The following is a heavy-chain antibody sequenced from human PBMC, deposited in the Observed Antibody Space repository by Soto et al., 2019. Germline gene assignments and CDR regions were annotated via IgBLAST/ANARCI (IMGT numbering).Heavy chain of an antibody. J-gene: IGHJ3*02. Sequence: SVEVSCKASGYPFTGYYMHWVRQAPGQGLEWMGWINPNSGGTNYAQKLQGRVTMTRDTSISTAYMELSRLRSDDTAVYYCARVRGLGYRSGAFDIWGQGTMVTVSS. D-gene: IGHD6-13*01. CDR1: GYPFTGYY. CDR3: ARVRGLGYRSGAFDI. CDR2: INPNSGGT. V-gene: IGHV1-2*02.